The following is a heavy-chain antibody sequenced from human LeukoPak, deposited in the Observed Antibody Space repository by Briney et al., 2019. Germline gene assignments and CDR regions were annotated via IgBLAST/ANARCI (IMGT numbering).Heavy chain of an antibody. CDR3: AKVNYYDSSGYLDY. V-gene: IGHV3-30*02. J-gene: IGHJ4*02. D-gene: IGHD3-22*01. Sequence: PGGSLTLSCAASGFTFSSYGMHWVRQAPGKGLEWVAFIRYDGSNKYYADSVKGRFTISRDNTKNTQYLQMNSLRAEDTAVYYCAKVNYYDSSGYLDYWGQGTLVTVSS. CDR2: IRYDGSNK. CDR1: GFTFSSYG.